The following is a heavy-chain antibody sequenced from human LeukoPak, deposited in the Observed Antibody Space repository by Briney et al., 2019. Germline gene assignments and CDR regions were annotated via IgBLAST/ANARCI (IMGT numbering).Heavy chain of an antibody. J-gene: IGHJ5*02. CDR3: ARARATHRYCSSTSCHPPPNTGLGPRMFDP. V-gene: IGHV4-34*01. CDR2: INHSGST. Sequence: SETLSLTCAVYGGSFSGYYWSWIRQPPGKGLEWIGEINHSGSTNYNPSLKSRVTISVDTSKNQFSLKLSSVTAADTAVYYCARARATHRYCSSTSCHPPPNTGLGPRMFDPWGQGTLVTVSS. D-gene: IGHD2-2*01. CDR1: GGSFSGYY.